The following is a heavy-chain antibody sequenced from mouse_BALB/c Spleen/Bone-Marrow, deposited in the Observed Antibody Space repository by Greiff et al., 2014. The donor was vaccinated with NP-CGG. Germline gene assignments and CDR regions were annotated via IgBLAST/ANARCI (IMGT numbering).Heavy chain of an antibody. CDR1: GFSLTSYG. J-gene: IGHJ4*01. CDR3: ASYGGGAMDY. Sequence: QVQLQQSGPGLVAPSQSLSITCTVSGFSLTSYGVHWVRQPPGKGLEWLGVIWAGGSTNYNSALMSRLSINKDNSKSQVFLKMNSLQTDNTAMYYCASYGGGAMDYWGQGTSVTVAS. CDR2: IWAGGST. V-gene: IGHV2-9*02. D-gene: IGHD1-1*02.